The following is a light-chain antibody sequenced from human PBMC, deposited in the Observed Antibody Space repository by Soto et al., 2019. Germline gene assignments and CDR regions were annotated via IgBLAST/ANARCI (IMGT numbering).Light chain of an antibody. V-gene: IGKV3-20*01. J-gene: IGKJ4*01. CDR1: QSVSSSY. CDR2: GAS. Sequence: EIVLTQSPGTLSLSPGERATLSCRASQSVSSSYLAWYQQKPGQAPRLLIYGASIRATGIPDRFSGSGSGTDLTLTISRLEPEDFAVYYCQQSGSSPGTFGGGTKVEIK. CDR3: QQSGSSPGT.